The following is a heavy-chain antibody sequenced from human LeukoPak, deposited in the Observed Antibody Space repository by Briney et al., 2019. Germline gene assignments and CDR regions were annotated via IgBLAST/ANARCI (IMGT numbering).Heavy chain of an antibody. CDR3: ANVRGNYFDY. Sequence: GGSLRLSCAVSGFTFSSYGMHWVRQAPGKGLEWVVFIRYDGSNKYYADSVKGRFTISRDNSKNTLYLQMNSLRAEDTAVYYCANVRGNYFDYWGQGTLVTVSS. J-gene: IGHJ4*02. CDR1: GFTFSSYG. D-gene: IGHD3-10*01. V-gene: IGHV3-30*02. CDR2: IRYDGSNK.